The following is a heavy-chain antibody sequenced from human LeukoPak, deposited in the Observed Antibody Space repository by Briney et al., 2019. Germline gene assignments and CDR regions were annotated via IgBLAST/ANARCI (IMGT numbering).Heavy chain of an antibody. CDR3: ARGRGVVVTRFDY. V-gene: IGHV4-34*01. J-gene: IGHJ4*02. D-gene: IGHD3-22*01. CDR2: INHSGST. Sequence: PSETLSLTRAVYGGSFSGYYWSWIRQPPGKGLEWIGEINHSGSTNYNPSLKSRVIISVDTSKNQFSLKLSSVTAADTAVYYCARGRGVVVTRFDYWGQGTLVTVSS. CDR1: GGSFSGYY.